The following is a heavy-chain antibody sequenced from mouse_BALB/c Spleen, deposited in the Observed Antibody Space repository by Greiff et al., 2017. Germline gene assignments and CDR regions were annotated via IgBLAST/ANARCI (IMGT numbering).Heavy chain of an antibody. Sequence: QVQLKESGAELAKPGASVKMSCKASGYTFTSYWMHWVKQRPGQGLEWIGYINPSTGYTEYNQKFKDKATLTADKSSSTAYMQLSSLTSEDSAVYYCARGSAGRDYWGQGTTLTVSS. CDR2: INPSTGYT. CDR3: ARGSAGRDY. J-gene: IGHJ2*01. CDR1: GYTFTSYW. D-gene: IGHD4-1*01. V-gene: IGHV1-7*01.